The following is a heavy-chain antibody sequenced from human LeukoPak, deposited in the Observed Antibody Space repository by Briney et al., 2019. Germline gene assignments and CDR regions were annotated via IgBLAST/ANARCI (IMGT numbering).Heavy chain of an antibody. CDR2: IYYSGST. V-gene: IGHV4-39*07. CDR3: ARVELGAFDY. D-gene: IGHD7-27*01. Sequence: SETLSLTCTVSGGSISGSSYYWGWIRQPPGKGLEWIGSIYYSGSTYYNPSLKSRVTISVDRSKNQFSLKLSSVTAADTAVYYCARVELGAFDYWGQGTLVTVSS. J-gene: IGHJ4*02. CDR1: GGSISGSSYY.